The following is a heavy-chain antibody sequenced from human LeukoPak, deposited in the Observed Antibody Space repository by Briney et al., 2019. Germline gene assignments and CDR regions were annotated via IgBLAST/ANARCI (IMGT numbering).Heavy chain of an antibody. CDR2: ISTSGTTM. V-gene: IGHV3-11*01. CDR1: GFTFSDYY. D-gene: IGHD1-1*01. Sequence: KPGESLRLSCAASGFTFSDYYMNWIRQAPGKGLEWVSYISTSGTTMSYADSVKGRFTISRDSAKNSLYLQMNSLRAEDTAVYYCARGTTGTTDFDYWGQGTLVTVSS. CDR3: ARGTTGTTDFDY. J-gene: IGHJ4*02.